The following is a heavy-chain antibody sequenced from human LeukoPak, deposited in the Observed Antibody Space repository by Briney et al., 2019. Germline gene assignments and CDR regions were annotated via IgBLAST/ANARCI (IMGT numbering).Heavy chain of an antibody. CDR2: IYPGDPDT. Sequence: GESLKISCKGSGYSFTSYWIGWVRQMPGKGLEWMGIIYPGDPDTRYSPSFQGQVTISADKSISTAYLQWSSLKASDTAMYYCARLPSGPALNDAFDIWGQGTMATVSS. J-gene: IGHJ3*02. CDR3: ARLPSGPALNDAFDI. CDR1: GYSFTSYW. V-gene: IGHV5-51*01. D-gene: IGHD6-19*01.